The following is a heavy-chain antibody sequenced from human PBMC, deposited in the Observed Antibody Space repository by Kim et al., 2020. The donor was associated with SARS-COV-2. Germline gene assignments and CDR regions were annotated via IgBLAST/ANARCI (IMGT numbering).Heavy chain of an antibody. CDR1: GFTFSSYG. Sequence: GGSLRLSCAASGFTFSSYGMHWVRQAPGKGLEWVAVISYDGSNKYYADSVKGRFTISRDNSKNTLYLQMNSLRAEDTAVYYCAKDRVAGPPRLTGNDYWGQGTLVTVSS. J-gene: IGHJ4*02. V-gene: IGHV3-30*18. CDR3: AKDRVAGPPRLTGNDY. CDR2: ISYDGSNK. D-gene: IGHD6-19*01.